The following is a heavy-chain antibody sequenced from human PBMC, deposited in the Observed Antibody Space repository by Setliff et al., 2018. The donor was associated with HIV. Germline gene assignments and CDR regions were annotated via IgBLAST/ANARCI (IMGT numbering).Heavy chain of an antibody. V-gene: IGHV1-2*02. Sequence: GASVKVSCKASGYVFTDYYIHWVRQAPGQGLEWMGWINPNSGGTKYAQTFQGRVTMTRDTSINTAYMDLSRLRSDDTAVYYCARDKLEETTESLWGPMKNDAFDIWGPGTLVTVTS. CDR1: GYVFTDYY. CDR2: INPNSGGT. CDR3: ARDKLEETTESLWGPMKNDAFDI. D-gene: IGHD1-1*01. J-gene: IGHJ3*02.